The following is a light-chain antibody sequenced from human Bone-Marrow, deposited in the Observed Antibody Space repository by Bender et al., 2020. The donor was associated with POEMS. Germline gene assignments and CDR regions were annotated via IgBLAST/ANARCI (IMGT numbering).Light chain of an antibody. V-gene: IGLV2-14*01. CDR2: EVT. J-gene: IGLJ1*01. CDR1: SGAVGTNRY. Sequence: QSALTQPASVSGSPGQSITISCSGMSGAVGTNRYVSWYQLHPGKAPKLMIYEVTKRPSGVSSRFSGSKSGNSASLTISGLQADDEADYYCGSYVNTKTYVFGTGTKVTVL. CDR3: GSYVNTKTYV.